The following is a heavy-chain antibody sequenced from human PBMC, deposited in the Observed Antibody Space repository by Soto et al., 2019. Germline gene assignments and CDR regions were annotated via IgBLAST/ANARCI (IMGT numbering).Heavy chain of an antibody. J-gene: IGHJ5*02. CDR3: ARGAPQYGSGSYYLRLDP. CDR1: GGSISSGGYS. Sequence: SETLSLTCAVSGGSISSGGYSWSWIRQPPGKGLEWIGYIYHSGSTYYNPSLKSRVTISVDTSKNQFSLKLSSVTAADTAVYYCARGAPQYGSGSYYLRLDPWGQGTLVTVSS. CDR2: IYHSGST. D-gene: IGHD3-10*01. V-gene: IGHV4-30-2*01.